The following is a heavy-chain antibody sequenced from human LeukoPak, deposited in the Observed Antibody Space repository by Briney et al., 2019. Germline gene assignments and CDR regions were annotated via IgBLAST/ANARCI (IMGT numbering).Heavy chain of an antibody. Sequence: PSETLSLTCAVYGGSFSGYYWSWIRQPPGKGLEWIGEINHSGSTNYNPSLKSRVTISVDTSKNQFSLKLSSVTAADTAVYYCARRYTSRYCSSTSCYHLSYYYYMDVWGKGTTVTISS. J-gene: IGHJ6*03. V-gene: IGHV4-34*01. CDR1: GGSFSGYY. CDR3: ARRYTSRYCSSTSCYHLSYYYYMDV. D-gene: IGHD2-2*01. CDR2: INHSGST.